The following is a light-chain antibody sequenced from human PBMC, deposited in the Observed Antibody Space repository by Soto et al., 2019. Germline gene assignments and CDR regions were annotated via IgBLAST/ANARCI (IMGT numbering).Light chain of an antibody. Sequence: QSVLTQPPSASGSPGQSVTISCTGTSSDVGGYNYVSWYQQHPGKAPKLMIYEVSKRPSGVPDRFSGSKSGNTASLTVSGLQAEDEADYYCSSYAGSNTHLVFGAGTKVTVL. CDR2: EVS. CDR3: SSYAGSNTHLV. J-gene: IGLJ2*01. V-gene: IGLV2-8*01. CDR1: SSDVGGYNY.